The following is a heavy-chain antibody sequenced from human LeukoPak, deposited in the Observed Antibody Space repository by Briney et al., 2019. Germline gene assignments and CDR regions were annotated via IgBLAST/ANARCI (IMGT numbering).Heavy chain of an antibody. Sequence: GGSLRLSCAASGFTFSSSAMAWVRHAPGKGLEWVSTISYSGSGTYYADSVKGRFTISRDNSKNTLYLQMNSLRAEDTAVYYCARDLITMVRGVPLDYYYYYGMDVWGKGTTVTVSS. CDR2: ISYSGSGT. CDR1: GFTFSSSA. J-gene: IGHJ6*04. V-gene: IGHV3-23*01. CDR3: ARDLITMVRGVPLDYYYYYGMDV. D-gene: IGHD3-10*01.